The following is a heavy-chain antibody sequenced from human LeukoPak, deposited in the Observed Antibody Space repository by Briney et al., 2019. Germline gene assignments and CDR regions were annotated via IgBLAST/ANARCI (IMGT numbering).Heavy chain of an antibody. J-gene: IGHJ4*02. D-gene: IGHD3-22*01. CDR2: IYSGGST. CDR3: ARVGSDDSSGYYRTYYFDY. Sequence: PGGSLRLSCAASGFTVSSNYMSWVRQAPGKGLEWVSVIYSGGSTYYADSVKGRFTISRDNSKNTLYLQMNSLRAEDTAVYYCARVGSDDSSGYYRTYYFDYWGQGTLVTVSS. CDR1: GFTVSSNY. V-gene: IGHV3-53*01.